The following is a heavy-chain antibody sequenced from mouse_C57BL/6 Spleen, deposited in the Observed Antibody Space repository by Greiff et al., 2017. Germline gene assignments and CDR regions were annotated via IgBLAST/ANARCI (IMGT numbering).Heavy chain of an antibody. D-gene: IGHD2-4*01. V-gene: IGHV1-55*01. CDR2: IYPGSGST. CDR3: ARWEDYDCEGGAWFAY. CDR1: GYTFTSYW. Sequence: QVQLQQPGAELVKPGASVKMSCKASGYTFTSYWITWVKQRPGQGLEWIGDIYPGSGSTNYNEKFKSKATLTVDTSSSTAYMQLSSLTSEDSAVYYCARWEDYDCEGGAWFAYWGQGTLVTVSA. J-gene: IGHJ3*01.